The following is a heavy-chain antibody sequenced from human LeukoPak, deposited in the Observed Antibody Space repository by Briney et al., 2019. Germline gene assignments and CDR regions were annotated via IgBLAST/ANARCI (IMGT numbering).Heavy chain of an antibody. Sequence: GGSLRLSCAAAGFTFSSYSMNWVRQATGKGLEWVSSISSSSSYIYYADSVKGRFTISRDNAKNSLYLQMNSLRAEDTAVYYCARLRFSIAARPIDYWGQGTLVTVSS. CDR1: GFTFSSYS. D-gene: IGHD6-6*01. CDR3: ARLRFSIAARPIDY. J-gene: IGHJ4*02. CDR2: ISSSSSYI. V-gene: IGHV3-21*01.